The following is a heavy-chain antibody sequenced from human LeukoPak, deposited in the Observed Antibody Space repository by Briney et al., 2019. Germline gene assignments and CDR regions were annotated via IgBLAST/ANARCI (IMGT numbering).Heavy chain of an antibody. D-gene: IGHD3-10*01. Sequence: SETLSLTCTVSGGSISSGSYYWSWIRQPAGKGLEWIGRIYTSGSTNYNPSLKSRVTISVDTSKNQFSLKLSSVTAADTAVYYCARDGGMVRGVKSFDYWGQGTLVTVSS. CDR3: ARDGGMVRGVKSFDY. V-gene: IGHV4-61*02. CDR2: IYTSGST. CDR1: GGSISSGSYY. J-gene: IGHJ4*02.